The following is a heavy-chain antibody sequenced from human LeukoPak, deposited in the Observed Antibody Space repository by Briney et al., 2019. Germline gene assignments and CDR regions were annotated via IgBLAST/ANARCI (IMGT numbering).Heavy chain of an antibody. CDR2: IYYNGST. V-gene: IGHV4-39*07. J-gene: IGHJ4*02. Sequence: PSETLSLTCAVSGGSISSTSYYWGWIRQTPGKGLEWIGSIYYNGSTSYKPSLKSRVTLSVDTSKNQFSLKLYSVTAADTAVYYCARGSTWSDYWGQGTLVTVSS. D-gene: IGHD6-13*01. CDR3: ARGSTWSDY. CDR1: GGSISSTSYY.